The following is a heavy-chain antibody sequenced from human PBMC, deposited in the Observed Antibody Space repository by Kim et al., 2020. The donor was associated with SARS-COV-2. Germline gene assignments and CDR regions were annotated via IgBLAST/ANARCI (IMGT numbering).Heavy chain of an antibody. CDR3: ARGFRVVPAAIMRRSGYYYYGMDV. V-gene: IGHV4-34*01. CDR1: GGSFSGYY. CDR2: INHSGST. J-gene: IGHJ6*02. D-gene: IGHD2-2*02. Sequence: SETLSLTCAVYGGSFSGYYWSWIRQPPGKGLEWIGEINHSGSTNYNPSLKSRVTISVDTSKNQFSLKLSSVTAADTAVYYCARGFRVVPAAIMRRSGYYYYGMDVWGQGTTVTVSS.